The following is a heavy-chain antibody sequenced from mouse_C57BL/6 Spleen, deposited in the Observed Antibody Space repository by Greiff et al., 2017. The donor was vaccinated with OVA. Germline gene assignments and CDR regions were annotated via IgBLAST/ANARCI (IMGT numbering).Heavy chain of an antibody. D-gene: IGHD5-1*01. J-gene: IGHJ1*03. CDR1: GFSLTSYG. V-gene: IGHV2-2*01. CDR2: IWSGGST. CDR3: ARLRLPYWYFDV. Sequence: VQRVESGPGLVQPSQSLSITCTVSGFSLTSYGVHWVRQSPGKGLEWLGVIWSGGSTDYNAAFISRLSISKDNSKSQVFFKMNSLQADDTAIYYCARLRLPYWYFDVWGTGTTVTVSS.